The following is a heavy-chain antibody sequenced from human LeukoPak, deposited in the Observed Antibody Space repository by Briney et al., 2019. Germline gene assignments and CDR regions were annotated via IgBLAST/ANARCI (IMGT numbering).Heavy chain of an antibody. V-gene: IGHV3-23*01. CDR3: TKNVMVKRYIDY. D-gene: IGHD5-18*01. CDR1: GFILSNHA. CDR2: SSGSGRTI. J-gene: IGHJ4*02. Sequence: GGSLRLSCAASGFILSNHAMSWVRQAPGKGLQWIAVSSGSGRTIEYEDSVKGRFTISRDNSKNTLSLQMNSLRVEDTAIYYCTKNVMVKRYIDYWGQGTVVTVSS.